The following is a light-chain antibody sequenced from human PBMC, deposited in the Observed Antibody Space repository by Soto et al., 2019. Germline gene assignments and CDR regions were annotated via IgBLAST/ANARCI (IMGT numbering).Light chain of an antibody. J-gene: IGKJ4*01. CDR2: AAS. V-gene: IGKV1-39*01. CDR1: QSISSY. Sequence: DIQMTQSPSSLSASVGDRVTLTCRASQSISSYLNWYQQKPGKAPKLLIYAASSLQSGVPSRFSGSGSGTDFTLTISSLQPEDFATYYCQQYNSYSLTFGGGTKVDIK. CDR3: QQYNSYSLT.